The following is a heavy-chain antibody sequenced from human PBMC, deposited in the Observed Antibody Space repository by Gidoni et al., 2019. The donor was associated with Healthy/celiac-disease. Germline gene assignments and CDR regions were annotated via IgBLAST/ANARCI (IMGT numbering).Heavy chain of an antibody. CDR1: GFTVSSNY. J-gene: IGHJ4*02. D-gene: IGHD7-27*01. V-gene: IGHV3-53*02. Sequence: EVQLVETGGGLIQPGGSLRLSCAASGFTVSSNYMSWVRQVPGKGLEWVSVIYSGGSTYYADSVKGRFTISRDNSKNTLYLQMNSLRAEDTAVYYCARADFYLGFDYWGQGTLVTVSS. CDR3: ARADFYLGFDY. CDR2: IYSGGST.